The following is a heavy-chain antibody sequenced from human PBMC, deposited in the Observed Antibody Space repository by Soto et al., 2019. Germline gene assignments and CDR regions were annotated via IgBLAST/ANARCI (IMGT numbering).Heavy chain of an antibody. Sequence: ASVKVSCKAAGYTFTSYGISWVRQAPGQGLEWMGWISAYNGNTNYAQKLQGRVTMTTDTSTSTAYMELRSLRSDDTAVYYCARDRCPNNNVYSSGWALIPDYWGQGTPVTVYS. CDR3: ARDRCPNNNVYSSGWALIPDY. CDR1: GYTFTSYG. CDR2: ISAYNGNT. D-gene: IGHD6-19*01. V-gene: IGHV1-18*01. J-gene: IGHJ4*02.